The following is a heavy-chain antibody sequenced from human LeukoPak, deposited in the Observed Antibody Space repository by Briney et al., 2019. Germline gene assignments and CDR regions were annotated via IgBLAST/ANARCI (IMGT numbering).Heavy chain of an antibody. V-gene: IGHV5-51*01. D-gene: IGHD4-11*01. CDR3: ERGPSHDYRRDWFDP. Sequence: GESLKISCKGSGYSFTSYWIGWVRQKPGKGLEWMVIIYAGDSDTRYSPSFQGQVTISADKSISTAYLQWSSLKASDTAMYYCERGPSHDYRRDWFDPWGQGTLVTVSS. CDR1: GYSFTSYW. J-gene: IGHJ5*02. CDR2: IYAGDSDT.